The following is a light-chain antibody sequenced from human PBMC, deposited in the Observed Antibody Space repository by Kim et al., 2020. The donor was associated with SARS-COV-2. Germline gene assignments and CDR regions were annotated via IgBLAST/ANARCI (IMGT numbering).Light chain of an antibody. J-gene: IGKJ2*02. CDR3: MQALHTRT. CDR1: ESLLHSNGKTY. Sequence: IVMTQSPLSLPVTPGEPASISCRSSESLLHSNGKTYLDWYLQKPGQSPRLLIYLGSNRASGVPDRFSGSGSGTDFTLKISRVEAEDVGVYYCMQALHTRTFGQGTTLEI. V-gene: IGKV2-28*01. CDR2: LGS.